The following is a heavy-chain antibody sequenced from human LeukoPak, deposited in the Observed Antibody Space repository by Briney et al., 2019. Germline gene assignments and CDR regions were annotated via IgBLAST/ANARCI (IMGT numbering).Heavy chain of an antibody. V-gene: IGHV5-51*01. CDR2: IYPGDSDT. D-gene: IGHD2-21*02. Sequence: GESLKISCKGSGYSFTSYWIGWVRQMPGKGLEWMGIIYPGDSDTRYSPSFQGQVTISADKSISAAYLQWSSLKATDTAMYYCASGYCGGDCYPGFGLDYWGQGTLVTVSS. J-gene: IGHJ4*02. CDR3: ASGYCGGDCYPGFGLDY. CDR1: GYSFTSYW.